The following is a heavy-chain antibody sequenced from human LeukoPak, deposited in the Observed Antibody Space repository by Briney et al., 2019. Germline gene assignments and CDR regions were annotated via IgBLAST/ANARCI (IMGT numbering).Heavy chain of an antibody. CDR2: IYYSGST. CDR1: GGSISSYY. D-gene: IGHD5-18*01. J-gene: IGHJ4*02. Sequence: SETLSLTCTVSGGSISSYYWSWIRQPPGKGLEWIGYIYYSGSTNYNPSLTSRVTISVDTSKNQFSLRLSSVTAAHTAVYYCATRLVDTANFDYWGQGTLVTVSS. CDR3: ATRLVDTANFDY. V-gene: IGHV4-59*01.